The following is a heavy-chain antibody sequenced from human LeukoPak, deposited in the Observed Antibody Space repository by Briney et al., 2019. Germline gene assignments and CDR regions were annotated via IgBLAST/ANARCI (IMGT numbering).Heavy chain of an antibody. CDR2: INPNSGGT. J-gene: IGHJ4*02. V-gene: IGHV1-2*02. CDR3: ARDYDFWSGYSLYYFDY. CDR1: GYTFTGYY. D-gene: IGHD3-3*01. Sequence: ASVTVSCKASGYTFTGYYMHWVRQAPGQGLEWMGWINPNSGGTNYAQKFQGRVTMTRDTSISTAYMELSRLRSDDTAVYYCARDYDFWSGYSLYYFDYWGQGTLVTVSS.